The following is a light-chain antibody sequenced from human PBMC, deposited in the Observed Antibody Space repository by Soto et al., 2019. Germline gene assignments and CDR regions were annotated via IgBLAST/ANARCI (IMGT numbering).Light chain of an antibody. CDR3: QQRNVWPPVT. J-gene: IGKJ5*01. CDR2: GAS. CDR1: QSVPSR. Sequence: EIVMTQSPATLSVSPGEDVTLSCRASQSVPSRIAWYQQKPGQAPSLLIYGASTRATGVPDRFSGTGSGTEFTLTISSLEPEDSAVYYCQQRNVWPPVTFGQGTRLEIK. V-gene: IGKV3-15*01.